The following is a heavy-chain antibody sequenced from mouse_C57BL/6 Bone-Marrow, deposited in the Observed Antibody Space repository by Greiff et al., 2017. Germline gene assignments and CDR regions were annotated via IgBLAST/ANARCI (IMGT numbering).Heavy chain of an antibody. CDR3: ARRREVYYYGSSWFAY. J-gene: IGHJ3*01. Sequence: VQLKQSGPVLVKPGASVKMSCKASGYTFTDYYMNWVKQSPGKGLEWIGVINPYNGGTSYNQKFKGKATLTVDKSSSTAYMELNSLTSEDSAVYDCARRREVYYYGSSWFAYWGQGTLVTVSA. CDR1: GYTFTDYY. V-gene: IGHV1-19*01. CDR2: INPYNGGT. D-gene: IGHD1-1*01.